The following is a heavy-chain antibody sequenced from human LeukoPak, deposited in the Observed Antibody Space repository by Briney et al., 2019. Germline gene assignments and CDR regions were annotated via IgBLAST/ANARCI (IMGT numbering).Heavy chain of an antibody. D-gene: IGHD2-21*02. CDR1: GYTFTSYY. Sequence: ASVKVSCKASGYTFTSYYMHWVRRAPGQGLEWMGIINPSGGSTSYAQKFQGRVTMTRDTSTGTVYMELSSLRSEDTAVYYCARARGDCPFGYWGQGTLVTVSS. CDR3: ARARGDCPFGY. V-gene: IGHV1-46*01. J-gene: IGHJ4*02. CDR2: INPSGGST.